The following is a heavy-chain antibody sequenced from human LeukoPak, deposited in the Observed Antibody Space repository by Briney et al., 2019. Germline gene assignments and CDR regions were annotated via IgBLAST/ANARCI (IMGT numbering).Heavy chain of an antibody. CDR2: IYYSGST. V-gene: IGHV4-59*01. Sequence: LETLSLTCTVSGGSISSYYWSWIRQPPGKGLEWIGYIYYSGSTNYNPSLKSRVTISVDMSKNQFSLKLSSVTAADTAVYYCARRRDCSSTSCYSEIDYWGQGTLVTVSS. D-gene: IGHD2-2*01. CDR3: ARRRDCSSTSCYSEIDY. J-gene: IGHJ4*02. CDR1: GGSISSYY.